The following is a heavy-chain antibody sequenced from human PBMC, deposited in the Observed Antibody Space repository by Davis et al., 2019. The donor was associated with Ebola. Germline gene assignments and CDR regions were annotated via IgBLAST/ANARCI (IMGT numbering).Heavy chain of an antibody. V-gene: IGHV3-48*04. D-gene: IGHD2-15*01. J-gene: IGHJ4*02. CDR2: ISSSGSTI. CDR3: AREKAAVHFDY. CDR1: GFTFSGSA. Sequence: ESLKISCAASGFTFSGSAMHWVRQASGKGLEWVSYISSSGSTIYYADSVKGRFTISRDNAKNSLYLQMNSLRAEDTAVYYCAREKAAVHFDYWGQGTLVTVSS.